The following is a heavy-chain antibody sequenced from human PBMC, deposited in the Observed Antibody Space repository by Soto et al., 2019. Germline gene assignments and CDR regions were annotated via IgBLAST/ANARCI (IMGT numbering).Heavy chain of an antibody. CDR3: ANDRAPFSQYYGAGTADGMDV. Sequence: QVQLVESGGGVVQPGRSLRLSCAASGFTFSSYGMHWVRQAPGKGLEWVAVISYDGSNKYYADSVKGRFTISRDNSKNTLYLQMNSLRAEDTAAYYCANDRAPFSQYYGAGTADGMDVWGQGTTVTVSS. J-gene: IGHJ6*02. V-gene: IGHV3-30*18. CDR2: ISYDGSNK. CDR1: GFTFSSYG. D-gene: IGHD3-10*01.